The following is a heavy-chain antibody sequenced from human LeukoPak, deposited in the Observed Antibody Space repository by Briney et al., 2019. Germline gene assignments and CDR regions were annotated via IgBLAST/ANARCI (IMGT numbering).Heavy chain of an antibody. CDR2: MNPNSGNT. D-gene: IGHD1-26*01. CDR3: ARGHRWTGSYYYFDS. Sequence: ASVKVSCKTSGYTFPSYDINWVRQATGQGLEWMGWMNPNSGNTGYTQKFQGRVTITRNTSITTAYMELSSLRSEDTAVYYCARGHRWTGSYYYFDSWGQGTLVTVSS. V-gene: IGHV1-8*01. CDR1: GYTFPSYD. J-gene: IGHJ4*02.